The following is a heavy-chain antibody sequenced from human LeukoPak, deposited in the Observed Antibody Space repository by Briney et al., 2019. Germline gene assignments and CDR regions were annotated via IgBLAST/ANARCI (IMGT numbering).Heavy chain of an antibody. J-gene: IGHJ4*02. CDR1: GFTFSSYG. CDR3: AKGYYYDSSGYYYYY. D-gene: IGHD3-22*01. V-gene: IGHV3-23*01. Sequence: PAGSLRLSCAASGFTFSSYGMSWVRQAPGKGLQWVSAISGSGGSTYYADSVKGRFTISRDNSKNTLYLQMNSLRAEDTAVYYCAKGYYYDSSGYYYYYWGQGTLVTVSS. CDR2: ISGSGGST.